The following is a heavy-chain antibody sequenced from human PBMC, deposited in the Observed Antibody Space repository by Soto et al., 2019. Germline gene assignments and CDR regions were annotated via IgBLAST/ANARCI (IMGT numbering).Heavy chain of an antibody. CDR3: ARAWGGVPDY. J-gene: IGHJ4*02. D-gene: IGHD3-16*01. V-gene: IGHV4-34*01. CDR2: INHSGST. CDR1: GGSFSGYY. Sequence: QVQLQQWGAGLLKPSETLSLTCAVYGGSFSGYYWSWIRQPPGKGLEWIGEINHSGSTNYNPSLKSRVTIPVDTSKNQSSLKLSSVTAADTAVYYCARAWGGVPDYWGQGTLVTVSS.